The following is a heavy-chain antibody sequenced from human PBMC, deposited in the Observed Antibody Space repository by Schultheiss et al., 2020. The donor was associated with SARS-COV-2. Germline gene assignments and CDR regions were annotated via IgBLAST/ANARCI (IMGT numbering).Heavy chain of an antibody. V-gene: IGHV3-23*01. Sequence: GGSLRLSCAASGFTFKSFAMTWVRQAPGKGLEWVSTISATGSTYYADFVKGRFTISRDNSKNTLYLEMTSLRVEDTALYYCARDSTYCSGDCSFDYWGQGTLVTVSS. D-gene: IGHD2-21*02. CDR3: ARDSTYCSGDCSFDY. J-gene: IGHJ4*02. CDR1: GFTFKSFA. CDR2: ISATGST.